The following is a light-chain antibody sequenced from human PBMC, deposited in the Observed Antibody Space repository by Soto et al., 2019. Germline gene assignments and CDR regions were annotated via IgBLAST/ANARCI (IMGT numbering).Light chain of an antibody. CDR3: ISYTGSSTSYV. Sequence: QSVLTQAASVSGSPGQSITISCSGTSSDVGSYDHVAWYQQFPGKTPKLMIYEVSNRPSGVSSRFSGSKSGNPASLTISGLQAEDEADYYCISYTGSSTSYVFGSGTKVTVL. CDR1: SSDVGSYDH. J-gene: IGLJ1*01. V-gene: IGLV2-14*01. CDR2: EVS.